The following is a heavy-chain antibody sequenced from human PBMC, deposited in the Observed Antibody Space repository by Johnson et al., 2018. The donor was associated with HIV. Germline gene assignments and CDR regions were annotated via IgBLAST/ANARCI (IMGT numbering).Heavy chain of an antibody. J-gene: IGHJ3*02. CDR1: GFIFSSYA. CDR2: ISYDGSNK. CDR3: AREVDGFDI. V-gene: IGHV3-30-3*01. Sequence: QVQVVESGGGVVQPGKSLRLSCAASGFIFSSYAMHWVRQAPGKGLEWVAVISYDGSNKYYADSVKGRFTISRDNSKNTLYLQMNSLRAEDTAVYYCAREVDGFDIWGQGTMVTVSS.